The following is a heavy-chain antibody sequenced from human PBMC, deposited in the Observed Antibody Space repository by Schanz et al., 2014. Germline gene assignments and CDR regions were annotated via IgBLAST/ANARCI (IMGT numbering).Heavy chain of an antibody. J-gene: IGHJ5*02. CDR2: IIPILGIA. V-gene: IGHV1-69*02. D-gene: IGHD4-17*01. CDR3: ATLDYADSVS. Sequence: QVQLVQSGAEVKKPGSSVKVSCKASGGTFSSYSISWVRQAPGQGLEWMGRIIPILGIANYAQKFQGRVTNTADKSTSTPYMDLSSLRPEDTAVYYCATLDYADSVSWGQGTLVTVSS. CDR1: GGTFSSYS.